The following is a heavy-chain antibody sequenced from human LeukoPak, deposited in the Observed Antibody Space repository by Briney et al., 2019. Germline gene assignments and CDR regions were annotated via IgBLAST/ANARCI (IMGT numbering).Heavy chain of an antibody. Sequence: SVKVSCKASVGTFSSYTISWVRQAPGHGLEWMGGIIPLFGTPDYAQKFQDRLTITADKSTSTAYMELSSLRAEDTAVYYCASATLRCSGGSCYEMDVWGKGTTVTVSS. J-gene: IGHJ6*04. D-gene: IGHD2-15*01. CDR1: VGTFSSYT. CDR2: IIPLFGTP. V-gene: IGHV1-69*06. CDR3: ASATLRCSGGSCYEMDV.